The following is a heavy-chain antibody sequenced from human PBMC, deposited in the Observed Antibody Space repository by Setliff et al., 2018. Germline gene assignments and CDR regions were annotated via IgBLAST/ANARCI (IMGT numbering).Heavy chain of an antibody. Sequence: SETLSLTCTVSGASVSGNSYYWGWIRQPPGKGLEWIGSMYYGGGGSTYYNASLKSRVTISVDTSKNQFSLKLNSVTAADTAVYYCARAPRYFDPTGSYFDYWGQGTQVTVSS. J-gene: IGHJ4*02. CDR1: GASVSGNSYY. CDR3: ARAPRYFDPTGSYFDY. CDR2: MYYGGGGST. D-gene: IGHD3-9*01. V-gene: IGHV4-39*07.